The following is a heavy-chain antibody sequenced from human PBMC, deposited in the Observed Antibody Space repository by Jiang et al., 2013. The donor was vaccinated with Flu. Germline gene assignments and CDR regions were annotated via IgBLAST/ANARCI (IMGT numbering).Heavy chain of an antibody. J-gene: IGHJ4*02. Sequence: GLVKPSETLSLTCTVSGGSISSYYWSWIRQPPGKGLEWIGYIYYSGSTNYNPSLKSRVTISVDTSKNQFSLKLSSVTAADTAVYYCARDGSDFWSGAWYWGQGTLVTVSS. CDR1: GGSISSYY. CDR2: IYYSGST. V-gene: IGHV4-59*01. D-gene: IGHD3-3*01. CDR3: ARDGSDFWSGAWY.